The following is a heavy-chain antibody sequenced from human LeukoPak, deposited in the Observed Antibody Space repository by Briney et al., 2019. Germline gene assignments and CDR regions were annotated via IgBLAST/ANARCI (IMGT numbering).Heavy chain of an antibody. Sequence: SVKVSCKAPGGTFSSYAISWVRQAPGQGLEWMGGIIPIFGTANYAQKFQGRVTITTDESTSTAYMELSSLRSEDTAVYYCARSNIVVVVAARQGAFDIWGQGTMVTVSS. CDR2: IIPIFGTA. J-gene: IGHJ3*02. CDR1: GGTFSSYA. CDR3: ARSNIVVVVAARQGAFDI. V-gene: IGHV1-69*05. D-gene: IGHD2-15*01.